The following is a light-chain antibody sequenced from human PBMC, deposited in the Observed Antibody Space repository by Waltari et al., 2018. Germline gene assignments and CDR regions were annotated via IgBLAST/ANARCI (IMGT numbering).Light chain of an antibody. Sequence: DIVMTQSPDSLAVSLGERATINCKSSQSLLSNSNKFLGWYQQKPGQPPKRLLYWASTRESGVPDRFRGSGSGTDFTLTISSLQAEDVAVYYCQQYYSAPPTFGQGTKVEIK. CDR2: WAS. V-gene: IGKV4-1*01. CDR3: QQYYSAPPT. J-gene: IGKJ1*01. CDR1: QSLLSNSNKF.